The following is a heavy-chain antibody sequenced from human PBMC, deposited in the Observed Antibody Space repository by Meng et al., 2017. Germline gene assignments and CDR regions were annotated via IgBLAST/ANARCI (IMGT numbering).Heavy chain of an antibody. CDR2: ISSSSSYI. CDR1: GFTFSSYS. Sequence: GGSLRLSCAASGFTFSSYSMNWVRQAPGKGLEWVSSISSSSSYIYYADSVKGRFTISRDNSKNTLYLQMNSLRAEDTAVYYCARDFDYDSSGYYYANDAFDIWGQGTMVTVSS. V-gene: IGHV3-21*01. CDR3: ARDFDYDSSGYYYANDAFDI. D-gene: IGHD3-22*01. J-gene: IGHJ3*02.